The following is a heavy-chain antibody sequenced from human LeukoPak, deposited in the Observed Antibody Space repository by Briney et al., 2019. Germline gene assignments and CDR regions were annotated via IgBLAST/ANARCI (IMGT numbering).Heavy chain of an antibody. D-gene: IGHD3-3*01. CDR1: GFTFSSYW. J-gene: IGHJ4*02. V-gene: IGHV3-74*01. CDR3: VRGHTGTIFGVVPVNPLGY. CDR2: IDSDGSSR. Sequence: GGSLRLSCAASGFTFSSYWMHWVRQAPGKGLVWVSRIDSDGSSRSYADSVKGRFTISKDNAKNILYLQMDSLRVEDTAVYYCVRGHTGTIFGVVPVNPLGYWGQGTLVTVSS.